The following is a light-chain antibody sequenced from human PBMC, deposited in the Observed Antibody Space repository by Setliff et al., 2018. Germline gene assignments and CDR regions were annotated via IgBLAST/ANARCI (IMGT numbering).Light chain of an antibody. V-gene: IGLV2-8*01. CDR2: EVS. J-gene: IGLJ1*01. CDR3: SSYAGSNNYV. CDR1: SRDVGSSTF. Sequence: QSALTQPPSASGSPGQSLIISCTGTSRDVGSSTFDSWYQQHPGKAPKLMIYEVSKWPSGVPDRFSGSKSGNTASLTVSGLQAEDEADYYCSSYAGSNNYVFGTGTKVTVL.